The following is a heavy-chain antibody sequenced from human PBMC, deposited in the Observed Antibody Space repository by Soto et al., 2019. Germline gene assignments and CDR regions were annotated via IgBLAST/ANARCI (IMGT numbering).Heavy chain of an antibody. CDR3: VKGEYYYDSSGYYPFDY. Sequence: GGSLRLSCAASGFTCSSYSMNWVRQAPGKGLEWVSYISSSSSTIYYADSVKGRFTISRDNAKNSLYLQMNSLRDEDTAVYYCVKGEYYYDSSGYYPFDYWGQGTLVTVSS. D-gene: IGHD3-22*01. V-gene: IGHV3-48*02. CDR2: ISSSSSTI. J-gene: IGHJ4*02. CDR1: GFTCSSYS.